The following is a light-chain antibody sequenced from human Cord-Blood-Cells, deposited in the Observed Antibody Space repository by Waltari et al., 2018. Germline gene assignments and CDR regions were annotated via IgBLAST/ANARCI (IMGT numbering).Light chain of an antibody. Sequence: DIQMNQPPSSLSASVGDRVTITCRASQSISSYLNWYQQKPGKAPKLLIYAASSLQSGVPSRFSGSGSGTDFTLTISSLQPEDFATYYCQQSYSTLYSFGQGTKLDIK. J-gene: IGKJ2*03. V-gene: IGKV1-39*01. CDR2: AAS. CDR1: QSISSY. CDR3: QQSYSTLYS.